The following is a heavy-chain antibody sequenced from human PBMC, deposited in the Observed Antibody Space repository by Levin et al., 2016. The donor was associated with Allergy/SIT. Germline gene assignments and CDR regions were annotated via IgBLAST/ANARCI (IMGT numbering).Heavy chain of an antibody. V-gene: IGHV4-34*01. J-gene: IGHJ6*02. CDR3: ARARGPYCSSTSCYRRPRYYGMDV. Sequence: SETLSLTCAVYGGSFSGYYWSWIRQPPGKGLEWIGEINHSGSTNYNPSLKSRVTISVDTSKNQFSLKLSSVTAADTAVYYCARARGPYCSSTSCYRRPRYYGMDVWGQGTTVTVSS. CDR2: INHSGST. CDR1: GGSFSGYY. D-gene: IGHD2-2*01.